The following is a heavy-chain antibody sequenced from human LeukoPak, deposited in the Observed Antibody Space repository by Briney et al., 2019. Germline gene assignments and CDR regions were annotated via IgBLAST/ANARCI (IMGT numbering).Heavy chain of an antibody. CDR1: GGSISTYY. CDR2: IYKSGSS. J-gene: IGHJ4*02. V-gene: IGHV4-4*07. CDR3: ARHGPKYSSSWYYFDY. D-gene: IGHD6-13*01. Sequence: PSETLSLTCSVSGGSISTYYWSWIRQAAGKGLAWSGRIYKSGSSNYNPSLKSRVSMSVDSSKNHFSLNLTSVTAADTAVYYCARHGPKYSSSWYYFDYWGQGTLVTVSS.